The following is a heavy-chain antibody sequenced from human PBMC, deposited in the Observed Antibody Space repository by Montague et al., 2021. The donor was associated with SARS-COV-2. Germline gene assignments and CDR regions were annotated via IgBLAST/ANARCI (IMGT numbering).Heavy chain of an antibody. CDR3: VRDHPCGGPRGACDI. J-gene: IGHJ3*02. Sequence: SETLSLTCTVSGGSITGYYWSWLRRSPGKGLEWIGYINDCGAVXXXPSXXXRVTISTDTSKNQLSLKVNSVTTADTAVYYCVRDHPCGGPRGACDIWGQGTVVTVSS. D-gene: IGHD4-23*01. V-gene: IGHV4-59*01. CDR2: INDCGAV. CDR1: GGSITGYY.